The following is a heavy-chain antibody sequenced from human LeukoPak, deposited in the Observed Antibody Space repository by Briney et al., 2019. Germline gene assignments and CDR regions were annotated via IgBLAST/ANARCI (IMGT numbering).Heavy chain of an antibody. D-gene: IGHD3-3*01. Sequence: PGGSLGLSCAASEFSVKYNYMTWVRQAPGKGLEWVSLLYSAGSTNYADSVKGRFTISRDDSKNTVYLQMNSLRAEDTAVYYCARRSSGRPVDYWGQGTLVTVSS. CDR2: LYSAGST. J-gene: IGHJ4*02. CDR1: EFSVKYNY. V-gene: IGHV3-53*01. CDR3: ARRSSGRPVDY.